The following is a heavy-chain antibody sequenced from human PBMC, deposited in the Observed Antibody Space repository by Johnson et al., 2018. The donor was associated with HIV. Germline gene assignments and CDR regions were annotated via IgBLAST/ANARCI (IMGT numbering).Heavy chain of an antibody. CDR2: ISGSGSST. CDR3: ASDSSSWYGSAFDI. D-gene: IGHD6-13*01. CDR1: GFTFSSYA. Sequence: VQLVESGGGLVQPGGSQRLSCIASGFTFSSYAMSWVRQAPGKGLEWVSAISGSGSSTYYADSVKGRFTISRDNSKNTLYLQMNSLRAEDTAVYYCASDSSSWYGSAFDIWGQGTMVTVSS. J-gene: IGHJ3*02. V-gene: IGHV3-23*04.